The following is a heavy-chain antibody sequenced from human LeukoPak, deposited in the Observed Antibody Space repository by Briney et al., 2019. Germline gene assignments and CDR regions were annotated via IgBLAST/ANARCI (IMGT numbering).Heavy chain of an antibody. CDR2: INPNSGGT. CDR1: GYTFTDYY. CDR3: ARYYYDTSSVFDV. D-gene: IGHD3-22*01. J-gene: IGHJ3*01. Sequence: TSLKVSCKASGYTFTDYYMHWLRQAPGQGLEWMGWINPNSGGTNYAQKFQGRVTMTRDTSISTPYMELSRLRSDDTAVYYCARYYYDTSSVFDVWGQGTRVTVSS. V-gene: IGHV1-2*02.